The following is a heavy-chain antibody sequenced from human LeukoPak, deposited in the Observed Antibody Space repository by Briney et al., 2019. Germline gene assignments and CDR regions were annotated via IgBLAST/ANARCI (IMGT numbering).Heavy chain of an antibody. Sequence: ASVNVSCKVSGYTLTELSMHWVRQAPGKEREGMGGFDPEDGKTIYAQKFQGRVTITEDTSTDTAYIELSSLRSEDTAVYYCATDPGAGTFRDYFDYWGQGTLVTVSS. CDR2: FDPEDGKT. CDR3: ATDPGAGTFRDYFDY. CDR1: GYTLTELS. D-gene: IGHD6-19*01. V-gene: IGHV1-24*01. J-gene: IGHJ4*02.